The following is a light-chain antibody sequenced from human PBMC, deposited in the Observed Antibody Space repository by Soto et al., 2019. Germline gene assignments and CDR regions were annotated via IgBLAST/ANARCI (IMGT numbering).Light chain of an antibody. Sequence: QSVLTQPRSVSGSPGQSVTISCTGTSSDVGGYNCVSWYQQLPGKAPQLIIYDVTQRPSGVPDRFSGSKSGNTASLSISGLQAEDEADYYCCSHSASYTFVFGTGTKVTVL. CDR2: DVT. V-gene: IGLV2-11*01. J-gene: IGLJ1*01. CDR1: SSDVGGYNC. CDR3: CSHSASYTFV.